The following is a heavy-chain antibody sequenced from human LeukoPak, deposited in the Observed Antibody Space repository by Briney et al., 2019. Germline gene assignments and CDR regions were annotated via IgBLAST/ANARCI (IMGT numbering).Heavy chain of an antibody. CDR2: IHSSNGNT. J-gene: IGHJ4*02. V-gene: IGHV3-23*01. CDR3: AKGYCSSTSCYGYVFGY. Sequence: GGSLRLSCAASGFTFSCYAMSWVRQAPGKGLEWVSTIHSSNGNTYYADSVKGRFTISRDDSRSTVYLQMNSLRAEDTAVYYCAKGYCSSTSCYGYVFGYWGQGTLVTVSS. D-gene: IGHD2-2*01. CDR1: GFTFSCYA.